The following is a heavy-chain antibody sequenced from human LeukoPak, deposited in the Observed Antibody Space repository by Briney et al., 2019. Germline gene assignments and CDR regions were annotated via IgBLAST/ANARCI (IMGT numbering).Heavy chain of an antibody. CDR1: GGTFSSYA. J-gene: IGHJ3*02. D-gene: IGHD3-22*01. CDR3: TRLYSSGWTEDAFDI. CDR2: IIPILGMA. V-gene: IGHV1-69*04. Sequence: SVKVSCKASGGTFSSYAISWVRQAPGQGLEWMGRIIPILGMANYAQKFQGRVTITADKSTSTAHMELSSLRSEDTAVYYCTRLYSSGWTEDAFDIWGQGTMVTVSS.